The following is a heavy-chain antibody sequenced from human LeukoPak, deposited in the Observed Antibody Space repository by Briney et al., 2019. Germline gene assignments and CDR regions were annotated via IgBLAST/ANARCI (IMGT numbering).Heavy chain of an antibody. Sequence: SETLSLTCAVSGYSISSGYYWGWIQQPPGKGLEWIGSIYHSGSTYYNPSLKSRVTISVDTSKNQFSLKLSSVTAADTAVYYCARQSGSYYGRAFDIWGQGTMVTVSS. CDR1: GYSISSGYY. J-gene: IGHJ3*02. D-gene: IGHD1-26*01. CDR3: ARQSGSYYGRAFDI. CDR2: IYHSGST. V-gene: IGHV4-38-2*01.